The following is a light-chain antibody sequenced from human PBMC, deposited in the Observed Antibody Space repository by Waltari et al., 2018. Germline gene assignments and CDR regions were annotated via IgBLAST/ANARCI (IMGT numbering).Light chain of an antibody. V-gene: IGKV1-39*01. CDR2: AAS. J-gene: IGKJ3*01. Sequence: DIQMTQSPSSLSASVGDRVTITCRASQSIRRYLNWYQQKPGKAPKLLIYAASSLQSVVPSRFSGSGSGTDFTLTISSLQPEDFATYYCQQSYSTPFTFGPGTKVDIK. CDR1: QSIRRY. CDR3: QQSYSTPFT.